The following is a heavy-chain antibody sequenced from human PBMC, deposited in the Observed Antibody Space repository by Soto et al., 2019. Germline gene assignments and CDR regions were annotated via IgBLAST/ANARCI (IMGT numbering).Heavy chain of an antibody. CDR2: IWYDGSNK. CDR1: GFAFSSYG. J-gene: IGHJ5*02. D-gene: IGHD1-26*01. V-gene: IGHV3-33*01. Sequence: PGGSLRLSCAASGFAFSSYGMHWVRQTSGKGLEWVAVIWYDGSNKYYADSVKGRFTISRDNSKNTLYLQMNSLRAEDTAVYYCARDMHAGFTHYFDPWGQGTLVTVSS. CDR3: ARDMHAGFTHYFDP.